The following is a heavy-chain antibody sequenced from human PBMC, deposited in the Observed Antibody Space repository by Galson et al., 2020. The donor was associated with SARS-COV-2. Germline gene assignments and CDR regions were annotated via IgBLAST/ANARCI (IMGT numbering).Heavy chain of an antibody. V-gene: IGHV3-74*01. J-gene: IGHJ4*02. CDR1: GFTFSSSW. CDR2: INSDGSST. Sequence: TGGSLRLSCAGSGFTFSSSWMNWVRQAPGKGLVWVSRINSDGSSTSYADSVKGRFTISRDNAKNTLYLQMNSLRAEDTAVYYCARVGTRSGWKYYFDYWGQGTLVTVSS. D-gene: IGHD6-19*01. CDR3: ARVGTRSGWKYYFDY.